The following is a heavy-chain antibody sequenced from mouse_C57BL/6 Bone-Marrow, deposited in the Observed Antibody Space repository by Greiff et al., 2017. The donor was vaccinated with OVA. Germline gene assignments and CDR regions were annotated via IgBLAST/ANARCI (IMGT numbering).Heavy chain of an antibody. Sequence: QVQLKQPGAEIVKPGASVKLSCKASGYTFTSYWMQWVKQRPGQGLEWIGEIDPSDSYTNYNQKFKGKATLTVDTSSSTAYMQLSSLTSEDSAVYYCAREVYYGSSLYYFDYWGQGTTLTVSS. V-gene: IGHV1-50*01. CDR3: AREVYYGSSLYYFDY. J-gene: IGHJ2*01. CDR1: GYTFTSYW. D-gene: IGHD1-1*01. CDR2: IDPSDSYT.